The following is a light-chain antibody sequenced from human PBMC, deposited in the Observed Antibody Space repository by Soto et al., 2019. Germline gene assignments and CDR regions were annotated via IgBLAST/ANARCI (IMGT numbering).Light chain of an antibody. V-gene: IGLV1-44*01. CDR1: SSNIGSNT. J-gene: IGLJ1*01. CDR2: STS. Sequence: QSVLTQPPSASGNPGQIVAISCSGSSSNIGSNTVTWYQQLPGTAPKLLIYSTSQRSSGVPGRFSGSKSGASASLSISGLQSEDEADYYCAAWDDRLGVYVFGTGTKLTVL. CDR3: AAWDDRLGVYV.